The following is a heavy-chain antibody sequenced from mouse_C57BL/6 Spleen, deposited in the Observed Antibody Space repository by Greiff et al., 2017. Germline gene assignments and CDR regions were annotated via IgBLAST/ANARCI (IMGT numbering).Heavy chain of an antibody. D-gene: IGHD2-13*01. CDR3: AREGDYGPLAY. J-gene: IGHJ3*01. CDR2: IDPNSGGT. V-gene: IGHV1-72*01. CDR1: GYSFTSYW. Sequence: VQLQQPGAELVKPGASVKLSCKASGYSFTSYWMHWVMQRPGRSLGWIGRIDPNSGGTKYKEKFKSKATLTVDKPSSTAYMQLSSLTSEDSAVYYCAREGDYGPLAYWGQGTLVTVSA.